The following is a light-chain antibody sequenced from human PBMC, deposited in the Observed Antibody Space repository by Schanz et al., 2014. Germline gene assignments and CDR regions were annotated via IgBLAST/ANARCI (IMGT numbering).Light chain of an antibody. CDR3: CSYAGTYTWV. Sequence: QSALTQPASVSGSPGQSITISCTGTSSDVGGYNYVSWYQQHPGKAPKLIIYEGSARASGLFNRFSGSKSGNTASLTISGLQAEDEADYYCCSYAGTYTWVFGGGTKLTVL. CDR1: SSDVGGYNY. V-gene: IGLV2-14*01. CDR2: EGS. J-gene: IGLJ3*02.